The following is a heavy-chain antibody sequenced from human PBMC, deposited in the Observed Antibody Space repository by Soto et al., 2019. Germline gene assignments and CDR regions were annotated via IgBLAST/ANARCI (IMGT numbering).Heavy chain of an antibody. D-gene: IGHD6-19*01. CDR1: GFTFYDYA. CDR3: ARDSVADLNG. J-gene: IGHJ4*02. Sequence: PGGSLRLSCAASGFTFYDYAMHWVRQAPGKGLEWVSGISWNSGSIGYADPVKGRFTISRDNTSNMFYLHMNSLRAEDTAVYYWARDSVADLNGWGQGTLVTVSS. CDR2: ISWNSGSI. V-gene: IGHV3-9*01.